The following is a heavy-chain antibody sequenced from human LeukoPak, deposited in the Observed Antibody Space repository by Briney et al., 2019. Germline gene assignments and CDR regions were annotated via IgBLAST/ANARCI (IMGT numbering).Heavy chain of an antibody. V-gene: IGHV1-18*01. D-gene: IGHD4-17*01. J-gene: IGHJ4*02. Sequence: ASPKVPRKAFCYIFFTYCFWWGGHAPPKGAVGLRGDSGYNGDTNYAERFQGRVTMTTDTSTTTAYMELRSLTSDDTAVYYCVRDLRSVRYGDYDYWGQGTLVTVSS. CDR3: VRDLRSVRYGDYDY. CDR2: DSGYNGDT. CDR1: CYIFFTYC.